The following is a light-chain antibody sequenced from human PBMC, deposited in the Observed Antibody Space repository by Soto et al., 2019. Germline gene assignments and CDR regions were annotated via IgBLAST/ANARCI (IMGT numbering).Light chain of an antibody. J-gene: IGKJ1*01. CDR3: QQYVGWT. CDR1: HIVGSSH. V-gene: IGKV3-20*01. Sequence: PGERATLSCRASHIVGSSHLAWYQQKPGQAPRFLIYGASSRATGVPDRFSGSGSGTDFTLTISRLEPEDSAVYYCQQYVGWTFGQGTKVEIK. CDR2: GAS.